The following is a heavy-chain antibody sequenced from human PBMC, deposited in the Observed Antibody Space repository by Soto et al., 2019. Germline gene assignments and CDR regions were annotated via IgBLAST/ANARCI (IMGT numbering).Heavy chain of an antibody. D-gene: IGHD2-15*01. CDR3: ARDIAVAVAATRGMDG. CDR1: GDSVSSNSAA. CDR2: TYYRSKWYN. J-gene: IGHJ6*04. Sequence: PSQTLSLTCVISGDSVSSNSAAWNWIRQSPSRGLEWLGRTYYRSKWYNDYAVSVKSRITINPDTSKNQFSLQLTSVAPEDTAVYYCARDIAVAVAATRGMDGCDKGPTLTVSS. V-gene: IGHV6-1*01.